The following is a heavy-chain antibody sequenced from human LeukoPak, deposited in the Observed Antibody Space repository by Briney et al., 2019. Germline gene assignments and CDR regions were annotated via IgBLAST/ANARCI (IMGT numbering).Heavy chain of an antibody. CDR3: TDPDWG. Sequence: GGSLRPSCAASGFIFSNAWMTWVRQAPGKGLEGVATITQDGSAKYYVDSVKGRFTISRDNAKKSLYLQMNSLRVEDTAIYYCTDPDWGWGQGTMVTVSS. V-gene: IGHV3-7*01. CDR2: ITQDGSAK. CDR1: GFIFSNAW. J-gene: IGHJ3*01. D-gene: IGHD3/OR15-3a*01.